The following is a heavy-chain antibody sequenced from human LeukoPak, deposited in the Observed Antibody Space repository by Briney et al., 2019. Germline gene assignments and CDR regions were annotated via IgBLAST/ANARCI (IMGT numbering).Heavy chain of an antibody. J-gene: IGHJ4*02. D-gene: IGHD6-13*01. CDR1: GGSISSSNW. Sequence: SGTLSLTCAVSGGSISSSNWWSWVRQPPGKGLEWIGEMYHSGSTNSNPSLKSRVTISVDKSENQFSLKLSSVTAADTAVYYCATEGTYSSSWYSALDYWGQGTLVTVSS. CDR2: MYHSGST. CDR3: ATEGTYSSSWYSALDY. V-gene: IGHV4-4*02.